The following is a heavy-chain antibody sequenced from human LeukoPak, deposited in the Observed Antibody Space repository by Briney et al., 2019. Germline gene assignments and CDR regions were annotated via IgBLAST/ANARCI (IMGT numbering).Heavy chain of an antibody. Sequence: PSETLSLTCSVSGGSIRSYFWSWILQTPGKGLEWIGFMSYSGINNYNLTLKSRVTISLDTSRNQSSLRLNSVTAADTAVYYCTREEGAWGYGSSGFDSWGQGILVTVSS. V-gene: IGHV4-59*13. CDR2: MSYSGIN. CDR3: TREEGAWGYGSSGFDS. D-gene: IGHD3-10*01. CDR1: GGSIRSYF. J-gene: IGHJ4*02.